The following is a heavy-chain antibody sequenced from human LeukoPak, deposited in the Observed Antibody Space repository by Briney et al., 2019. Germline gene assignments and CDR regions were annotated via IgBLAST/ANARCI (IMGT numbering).Heavy chain of an antibody. Sequence: GGSLRLSCAASGFTFRRYAMSWVRQAPGEGLEWVSAFSGSGGSTYYADSVKGRFTISRDNSKNTLYLQMNSLRAEDTAVYYCAKGDIVAPFDYWGQGTLVTVSS. J-gene: IGHJ4*02. D-gene: IGHD5-12*01. CDR2: FSGSGGST. V-gene: IGHV3-23*01. CDR1: GFTFRRYA. CDR3: AKGDIVAPFDY.